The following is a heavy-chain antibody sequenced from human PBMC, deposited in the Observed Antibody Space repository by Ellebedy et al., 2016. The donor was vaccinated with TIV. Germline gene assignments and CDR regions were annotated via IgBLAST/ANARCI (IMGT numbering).Heavy chain of an antibody. CDR1: GFTFSTYG. D-gene: IGHD1-26*01. CDR2: LWHDGSKK. J-gene: IGHJ5*02. Sequence: PGGSLRLSCAASGFTFSTYGMHWVRQAPGKGLEWVAVLWHDGSKKYYVDSVKGRFTISRDISKNTLYLQMNSLRAEDTTVYYCARARIEGGNWFDPWGQGTLVTVSS. V-gene: IGHV3-33*01. CDR3: ARARIEGGNWFDP.